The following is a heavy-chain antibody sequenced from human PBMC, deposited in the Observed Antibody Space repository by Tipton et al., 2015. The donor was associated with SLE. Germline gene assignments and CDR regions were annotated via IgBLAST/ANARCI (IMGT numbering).Heavy chain of an antibody. D-gene: IGHD3-10*01. J-gene: IGHJ3*02. CDR1: GGSISSYY. Sequence: TLSLTCTVSGGSISSYYWGWIRQPPGKGLEWIGYIYYSGSTNYNPSLKSRVTISVDTSKNQFSLKLSSVTAADTAVYYCARVNGDPGAFDIWGQGTMVTVSS. CDR2: IYYSGST. CDR3: ARVNGDPGAFDI. V-gene: IGHV4-59*12.